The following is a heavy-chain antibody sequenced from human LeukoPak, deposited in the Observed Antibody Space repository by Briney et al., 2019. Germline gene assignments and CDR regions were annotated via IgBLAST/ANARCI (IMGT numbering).Heavy chain of an antibody. CDR3: AEALGFWGGSPSYFDY. Sequence: GGSLRLSCAASGFTFSSYAMSWVRQAPGKGLEWVSAISGSGGSTYYADSVKGRFAISRDNSKNTLYLQMNSLRAEDTAVYYCAEALGFWGGSPSYFDYGGQGPLVTVSS. CDR1: GFTFSSYA. J-gene: IGHJ4*02. D-gene: IGHD3-3*01. CDR2: ISGSGGST. V-gene: IGHV3-23*01.